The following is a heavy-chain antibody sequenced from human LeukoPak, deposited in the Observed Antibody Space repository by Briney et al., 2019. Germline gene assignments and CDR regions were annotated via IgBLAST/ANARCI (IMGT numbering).Heavy chain of an antibody. D-gene: IGHD6-13*01. J-gene: IGHJ2*01. V-gene: IGHV4-30-4*01. CDR1: GGSISSGDYY. Sequence: SETLSLTCTVSGGSISSGDYYWSWIRQPPGKGLEWIGYIYYSGSTYYNPSLKSRVTISVDTSKNQFSLKLSSVTAADTAVYYCARDRDSSSWYIWYFDLWGRGTLVTVSS. CDR3: ARDRDSSSWYIWYFDL. CDR2: IYYSGST.